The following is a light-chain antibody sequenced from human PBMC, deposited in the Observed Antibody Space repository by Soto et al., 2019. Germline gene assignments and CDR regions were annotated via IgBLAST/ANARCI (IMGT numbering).Light chain of an antibody. CDR2: GAS. Sequence: EIVMTQSPATLSLSPGERATLSCRASQSVSSSLAWYQQKPRQAPRRLIYGASTRATGIPARFSGSGSGTEFTLTISSLESEDFAVYYCQQYNNWPPVTFGGGTKVEIK. CDR1: QSVSSS. V-gene: IGKV3-15*01. CDR3: QQYNNWPPVT. J-gene: IGKJ4*01.